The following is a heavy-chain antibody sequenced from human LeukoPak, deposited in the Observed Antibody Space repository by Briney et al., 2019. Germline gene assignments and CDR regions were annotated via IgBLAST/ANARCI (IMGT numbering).Heavy chain of an antibody. CDR2: INPNSGGT. J-gene: IGHJ6*03. V-gene: IGHV1-2*02. CDR1: GYTFTSYD. D-gene: IGHD7-27*01. CDR3: ARAAGDDYYYYYYMDV. Sequence: ASVKVSCKASGYTFTSYDINWVRQAPGQGLEWMGWINPNSGGTNYAQKFQGRVTMTRDTSISTAYMELSRLRSDDTAVYYCARAAGDDYYYYYYMDVWGKGTTVTVSS.